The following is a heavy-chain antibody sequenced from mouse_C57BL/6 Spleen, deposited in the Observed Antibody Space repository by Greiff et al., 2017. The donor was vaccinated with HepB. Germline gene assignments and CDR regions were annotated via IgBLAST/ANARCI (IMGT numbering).Heavy chain of an antibody. CDR3: ARGIYYDYDWFAY. Sequence: QVQLKQPGAELVKPGASVKMSCKASGYTFTSYWITWVKQRPGQGLEWIGDIYPGSGSTNYNEKFKSKATLTVDTSSSTAYMQLSSLTSEDSAVYYCARGIYYDYDWFAYWGQGTLVTVSA. J-gene: IGHJ3*01. D-gene: IGHD2-4*01. CDR1: GYTFTSYW. CDR2: IYPGSGST. V-gene: IGHV1-55*01.